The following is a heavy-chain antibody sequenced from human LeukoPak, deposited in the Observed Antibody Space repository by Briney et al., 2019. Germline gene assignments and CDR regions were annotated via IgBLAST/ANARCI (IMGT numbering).Heavy chain of an antibody. CDR3: ARVTHDFAIFGVVIIGPLDY. CDR1: GGTFSSYA. V-gene: IGHV1-18*01. Sequence: ASVKVSCKASGGTFSSYAISWVRQAPGQGLEWMGWISAYNGNTNYAQKLQGRVTMTTDTSTSTAYMELRSLRSDDTAVYYCARVTHDFAIFGVVIIGPLDYWGQGTLVTVSS. J-gene: IGHJ4*02. D-gene: IGHD3-3*01. CDR2: ISAYNGNT.